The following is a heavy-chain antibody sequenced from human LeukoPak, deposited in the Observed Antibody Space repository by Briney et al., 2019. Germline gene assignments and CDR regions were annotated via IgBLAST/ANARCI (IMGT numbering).Heavy chain of an antibody. Sequence: GESLKISCAASGFTFRDYSIAWVRQVPGGGLEWVSAISIPTFTLYADPVKGRFIISRDNSKNTLYLRMDNLRAEDTAVYYCVKERDRGVDVADAIDLWGRGTLVTVSS. V-gene: IGHV3-23*01. D-gene: IGHD6-19*01. J-gene: IGHJ1*01. CDR1: GFTFRDYS. CDR3: VKERDRGVDVADAIDL. CDR2: ISIPTFT.